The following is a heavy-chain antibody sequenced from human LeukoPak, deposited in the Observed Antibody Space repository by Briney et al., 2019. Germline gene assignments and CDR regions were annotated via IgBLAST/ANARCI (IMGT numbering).Heavy chain of an antibody. CDR3: ARLYYYDSSDYYLDAFDI. CDR1: GFSFTNHV. Sequence: GGSLRLSCAASGFSFTNHVMSWVRQAPGKGLEWVSGISGSGGSTYYADSVKGRFTISRDNSKNTLYLQMNSLRAEDTAVYYCARLYYYDSSDYYLDAFDIWGQGTMVTVSS. J-gene: IGHJ3*02. V-gene: IGHV3-23*01. CDR2: ISGSGGST. D-gene: IGHD3-22*01.